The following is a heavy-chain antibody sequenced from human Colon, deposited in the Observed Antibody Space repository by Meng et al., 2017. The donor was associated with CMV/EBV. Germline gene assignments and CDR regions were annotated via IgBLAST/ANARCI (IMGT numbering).Heavy chain of an antibody. CDR2: ISWDGSSK. CDR1: GFTFDDYT. Sequence: GESLKISCAASGFTFDDYTMNWVRQAPGKGLEWVAVISWDGSSKTYADPVRGRFTVSRDNAKNSLPLEMNSLRAEDTAVYYCATTERPGDYYDGSGPLYFYGMDVWGQGTTVTVSS. V-gene: IGHV3-20*04. D-gene: IGHD3-22*01. J-gene: IGHJ6*02. CDR3: ATTERPGDYYDGSGPLYFYGMDV.